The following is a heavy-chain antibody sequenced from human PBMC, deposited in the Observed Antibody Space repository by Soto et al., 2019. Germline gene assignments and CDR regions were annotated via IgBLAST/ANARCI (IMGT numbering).Heavy chain of an antibody. D-gene: IGHD3-9*01. CDR2: IYWDDSK. Sequence: QITLKESGPTLVRPTQTLTLTCAFSGFSLSTSGVGVGWIRQPPGKALEWLAVIYWDDSKHYSPSLRSRLTITNDTSKNQVVLTLTNMDPMDTGTYYCAHKGPEDWPLDYWRQGTLVTASS. J-gene: IGHJ4*02. CDR1: GFSLSTSGVG. V-gene: IGHV2-5*02. CDR3: AHKGPEDWPLDY.